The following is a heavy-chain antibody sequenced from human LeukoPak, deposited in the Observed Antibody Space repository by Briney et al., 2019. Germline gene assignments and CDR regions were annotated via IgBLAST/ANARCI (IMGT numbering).Heavy chain of an antibody. CDR3: ARGPQVYDIRDSTAAKIDY. Sequence: ASVKVSCKASGYSFTSHYMHWVRQAPGQGLEWMGIINPSDGSTSYAQKFQGRVTMTRDMSTSTVYMELSSLRSEDTAVYYCARGPQVYDIRDSTAAKIDYWGQGTLVTVSS. CDR2: INPSDGST. J-gene: IGHJ4*02. D-gene: IGHD3-16*01. V-gene: IGHV1-46*01. CDR1: GYSFTSHY.